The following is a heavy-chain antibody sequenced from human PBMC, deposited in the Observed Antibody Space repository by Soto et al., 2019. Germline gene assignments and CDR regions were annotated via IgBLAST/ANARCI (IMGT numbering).Heavy chain of an antibody. CDR1: GFTFDDYA. J-gene: IGHJ6*03. CDR2: ISWDSGSI. V-gene: IGHV3-9*01. CDR3: AKDGGESLYYYYCMDV. D-gene: IGHD3-16*01. Sequence: DVQLVESGGGLVQPGRSLRLSCAASGFTFDDYAMHWVRQAPGKGLEWVSGISWDSGSIAYADSVKGRFTISRDNAKNSLYLQMNSLRAEDTALYYCAKDGGESLYYYYCMDVWGKGTTVTVSS.